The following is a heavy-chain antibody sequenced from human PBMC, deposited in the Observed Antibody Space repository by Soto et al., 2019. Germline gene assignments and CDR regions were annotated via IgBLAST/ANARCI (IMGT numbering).Heavy chain of an antibody. CDR1: GGSISSYY. Sequence: PSETLSLTCTVSGGSISSYYWSWIRQPPGKGLEWIGYIYYSGSTNYNPSLKSRVTISVDTSKNQLSLTLSSVTAADTAVYYCARRYGYYFDYWGQGTLVTVSS. CDR2: IYYSGST. D-gene: IGHD4-17*01. J-gene: IGHJ4*02. V-gene: IGHV4-59*08. CDR3: ARRYGYYFDY.